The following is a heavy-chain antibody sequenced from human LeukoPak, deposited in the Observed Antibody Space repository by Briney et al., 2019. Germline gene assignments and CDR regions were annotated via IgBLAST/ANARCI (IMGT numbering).Heavy chain of an antibody. J-gene: IGHJ4*02. Sequence: GGSLRLSCAASGINFRSSGMHWVRQAPGKGLEWVTFIQNDGSDRYYAASVKGRFTISRDNSKNTVYLHMASLRADDTALYYCAREGGRAVPGRFDQWGQGTLVTVSS. V-gene: IGHV3-30*02. CDR2: IQNDGSDR. CDR3: AREGGRAVPGRFDQ. CDR1: GINFRSSG. D-gene: IGHD6-13*01.